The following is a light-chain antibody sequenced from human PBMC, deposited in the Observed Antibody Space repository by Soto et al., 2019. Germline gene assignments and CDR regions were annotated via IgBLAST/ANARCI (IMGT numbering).Light chain of an antibody. Sequence: DIVLTQSPGTLSLSPGERATLSCRASQSISSNYLAWYQQKPGQAPRLLIYGASRRATGIPDRFSGRGSGTDFTLTITRLEPEEFAVYYCQQYDRSPQTFGQGARLEIK. CDR1: QSISSNY. V-gene: IGKV3-20*01. J-gene: IGKJ2*01. CDR3: QQYDRSPQT. CDR2: GAS.